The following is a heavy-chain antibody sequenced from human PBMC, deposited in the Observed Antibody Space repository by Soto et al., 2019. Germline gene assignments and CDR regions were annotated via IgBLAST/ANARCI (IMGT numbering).Heavy chain of an antibody. CDR3: ARDDEGGSDCDLGS. CDR1: GFTFSSHY. J-gene: IGHJ4*02. V-gene: IGHV3-30-3*01. Sequence: QAHLVESGGGVVQPGRSLTLSCAVSGFTFSSHYMHWVRQAPGKGLEWVALISSDGNSKYYADSVKGRFTTSRDNSKNTRYLQMNSLRVEDTAVYYCARDDEGGSDCDLGSWGQGALVTVSS. CDR2: ISSDGNSK. D-gene: IGHD1-26*01.